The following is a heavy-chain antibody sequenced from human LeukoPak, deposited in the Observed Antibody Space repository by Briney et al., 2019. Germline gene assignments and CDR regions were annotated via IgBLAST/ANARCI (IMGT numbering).Heavy chain of an antibody. CDR3: ARGRAGYYYDY. Sequence: GGSLRLSCAASGFNFDNYNMNWVRQAPGKGLEWVSYISSGSSTIYYADSVKGRFTISRDNAKNSLYLQVNSLRDEDTAVYYCARGRAGYYYDYWGQGTLVTVSS. CDR1: GFNFDNYN. V-gene: IGHV3-48*02. J-gene: IGHJ4*02. D-gene: IGHD6-13*01. CDR2: ISSGSSTI.